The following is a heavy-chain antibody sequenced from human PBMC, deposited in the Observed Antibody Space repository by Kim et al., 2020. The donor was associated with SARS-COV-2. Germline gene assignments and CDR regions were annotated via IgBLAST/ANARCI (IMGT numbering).Heavy chain of an antibody. CDR1: GYTFTGYY. Sequence: ASVKVSCKASGYTFTGYYILWIRQAPGHGLECLGRIDPNTGGTTYAQKFQGRVTMTRDTSISTAYMELTGLRSDDTAVYYCARTGSTGWYSFDPWGQGTMVTVSS. CDR2: IDPNTGGT. D-gene: IGHD6-19*01. V-gene: IGHV1-2*06. J-gene: IGHJ5*02. CDR3: ARTGSTGWYSFDP.